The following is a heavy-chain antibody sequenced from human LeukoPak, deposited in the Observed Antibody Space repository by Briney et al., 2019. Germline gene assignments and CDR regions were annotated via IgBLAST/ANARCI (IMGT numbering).Heavy chain of an antibody. CDR1: GGSISRSDW. CDR3: ARDASLQTGAFDV. V-gene: IGHV4-4*02. CDR2: IFHSGST. Sequence: PSGTLSLTCAVSGGSISRSDWWSWVRQSPGKGLEWIGEIFHSGSTKYNPSLKSRATISVDKSKNQFSLNLTSVTAADTAMYYCARDASLQTGAFDVWGQGTMVTVSS. J-gene: IGHJ3*01. D-gene: IGHD5-24*01.